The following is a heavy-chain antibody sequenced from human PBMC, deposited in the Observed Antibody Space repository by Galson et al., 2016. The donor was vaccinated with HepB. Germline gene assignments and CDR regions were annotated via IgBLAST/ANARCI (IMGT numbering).Heavy chain of an antibody. D-gene: IGHD6-19*01. CDR1: GGTFINSP. CDR2: IIPILTMT. V-gene: IGHV1-69*04. CDR3: ARDAAGTAWYSHHAY. J-gene: IGHJ4*02. Sequence: SVKVSCKASGGTFINSPISWVRQAPGQGLEWMGRIIPILTMTNYAQKFQGRVTITADTSTSTAYMELNGLRVDDTAVYFCARDAAGTAWYSHHAYWGQGTLVTVSS.